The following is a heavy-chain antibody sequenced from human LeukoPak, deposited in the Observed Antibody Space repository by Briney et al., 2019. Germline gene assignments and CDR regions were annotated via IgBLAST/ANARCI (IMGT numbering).Heavy chain of an antibody. CDR1: GYTFTGYY. D-gene: IGHD3-22*01. CDR2: INPNNGGT. V-gene: IGHV1-2*06. Sequence: ASVKVSCKASGYTFTGYYIHWVRQAPGQGLDWMGRINPNNGGTNYAQKFQGRVTVTRDMSMSTAYMELSRLRSDDTAVYYCAGEDNSSGYRPFDIWGQGTMVTVPS. J-gene: IGHJ3*02. CDR3: AGEDNSSGYRPFDI.